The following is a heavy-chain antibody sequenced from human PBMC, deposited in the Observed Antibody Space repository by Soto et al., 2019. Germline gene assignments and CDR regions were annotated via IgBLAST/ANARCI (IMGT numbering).Heavy chain of an antibody. V-gene: IGHV4-4*02. CDR2: KHHSGST. CDR3: ASSSGWWRLDV. J-gene: IGHJ6*02. D-gene: IGHD6-19*01. CDR1: GDSINNGFW. Sequence: QVQLQESGPGLVKPSETLSLTCGVSGDSINNGFWWTWVRQPPGKGLEWIGEKHHSGSTNYNLALKSRVSISPDKSKNQFSLNLSSVTAADTAVYFCASSSGWWRLDVWGQGTTVTVSS.